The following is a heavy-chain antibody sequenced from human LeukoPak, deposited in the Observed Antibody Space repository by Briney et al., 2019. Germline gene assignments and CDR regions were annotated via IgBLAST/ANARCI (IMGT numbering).Heavy chain of an antibody. CDR1: GFTFSSYA. D-gene: IGHD6-25*01. Sequence: GSLRLSCAASGFTFSSYAMSWVRQAPGKGLEWVSAISGSGGSTYYADSVKGRFTISRDNSKNTLYLQMNSLRAEDTAVYCCAKRPPRLYYFDYWGQGTLVTVSS. CDR2: ISGSGGST. CDR3: AKRPPRLYYFDY. V-gene: IGHV3-23*01. J-gene: IGHJ4*02.